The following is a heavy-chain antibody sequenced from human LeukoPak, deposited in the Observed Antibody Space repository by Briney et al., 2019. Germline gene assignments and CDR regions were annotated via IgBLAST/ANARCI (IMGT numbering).Heavy chain of an antibody. CDR1: GFTFSDTW. CDR3: TTDRYYDILTGYYWLRYRDY. J-gene: IGHJ4*02. V-gene: IGHV3-74*01. CDR2: IRSDGSDT. Sequence: GGSLRLSCAASGFTFSDTWMHWVRQAPGKGLVWVSRIRSDGSDTRYAESVKGRFTISRDNAKNTLYLQMNSLKTEDTAVYYCTTDRYYDILTGYYWLRYRDYWGQGTLVTVSS. D-gene: IGHD3-9*01.